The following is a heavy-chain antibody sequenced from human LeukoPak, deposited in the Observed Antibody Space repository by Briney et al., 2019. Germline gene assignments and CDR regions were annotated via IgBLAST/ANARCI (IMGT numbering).Heavy chain of an antibody. J-gene: IGHJ4*02. V-gene: IGHV1-18*01. CDR2: ISAYNGNT. CDR1: GYTFTSYG. CDR3: ARGGLTESVDY. Sequence: ASVKVSCKSSGYTFTSYGFTWVRQPPGQGLEWMGWISAYNGNTNYVQKLQGRVTMSTDTSTSTVYMELRSLRSDDTAVYYCARGGLTESVDYWGQGTLSPSPQ. D-gene: IGHD3-10*01.